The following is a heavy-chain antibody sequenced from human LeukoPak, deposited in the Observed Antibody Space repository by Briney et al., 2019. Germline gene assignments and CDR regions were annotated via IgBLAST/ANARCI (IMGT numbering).Heavy chain of an antibody. CDR3: ARTPPGYCSGGSCYSVFSAFGI. Sequence: PSETLSLTCTVSGGSISSSGYYWGWIRQPPGKGLEWIGSIYYTGSTYNNPSLRSRVTISVDTSKNQFSLKLSSVTAADTAVYYCARTPPGYCSGGSCYSVFSAFGIWGQGTMVTVSS. D-gene: IGHD2-15*01. J-gene: IGHJ3*02. CDR2: IYYTGST. CDR1: GGSISSSGYY. V-gene: IGHV4-39*07.